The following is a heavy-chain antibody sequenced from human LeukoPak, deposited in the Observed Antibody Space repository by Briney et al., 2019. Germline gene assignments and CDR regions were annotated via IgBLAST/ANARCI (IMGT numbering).Heavy chain of an antibody. CDR1: GFTFDDYT. Sequence: GGSLRLSCAASGFTFDDYTMHWVRQAPGKGLEWVSLISWDGGSTYYADSVKGRFTISRDNSKNSLYLRMNSLRTEDTALYYCAKDSDDSSGYRPGYFDYWGQGTLVTVSS. CDR2: ISWDGGST. D-gene: IGHD3-22*01. V-gene: IGHV3-43*01. J-gene: IGHJ4*02. CDR3: AKDSDDSSGYRPGYFDY.